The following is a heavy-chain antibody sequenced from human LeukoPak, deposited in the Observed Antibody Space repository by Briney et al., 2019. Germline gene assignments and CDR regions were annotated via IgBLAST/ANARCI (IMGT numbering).Heavy chain of an antibody. Sequence: GGSLRLSCAASGFTFSSYSMNWVRRAPGKGLEWVSYISSGGTTMVYADSVKGRFSVSRDNAQNSLFLQMNSLRAEDTAVYYCARDRGIGAHAFDVWGQGTMVTVST. CDR3: ARDRGIGAHAFDV. J-gene: IGHJ3*01. D-gene: IGHD2-15*01. V-gene: IGHV3-48*04. CDR1: GFTFSSYS. CDR2: ISSGGTTM.